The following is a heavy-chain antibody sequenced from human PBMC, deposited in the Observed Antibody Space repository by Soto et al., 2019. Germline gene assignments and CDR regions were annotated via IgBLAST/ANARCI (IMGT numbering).Heavy chain of an antibody. J-gene: IGHJ4*02. V-gene: IGHV5-10-1*01. CDR1: GYSFTNYW. Sequence: PGESLKISCKGSGYSFTNYWISWVRQMPGKGLEWMGRIDPSDSYTNYSPSFQGHVTISADKSISTAYLQWSSLKASDTAMYYCASPGGQLLVPVHWGQGTLVTVSS. D-gene: IGHD6-19*01. CDR3: ASPGGQLLVPVH. CDR2: IDPSDSYT.